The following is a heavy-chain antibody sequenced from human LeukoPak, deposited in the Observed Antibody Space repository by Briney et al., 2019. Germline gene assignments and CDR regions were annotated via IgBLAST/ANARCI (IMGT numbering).Heavy chain of an antibody. V-gene: IGHV4-61*02. CDR1: GGSISSGSYY. CDR3: AGRSSGWISYWYFDL. CDR2: IYTSGST. D-gene: IGHD6-19*01. Sequence: PSETLSLTFTVSGGSISSGSYYWSWIRQPAGKGLEWIGRIYTSGSTNYNPSLKSRVTISVDTSKNQFSLKLSSVTAADTAVYYCAGRSSGWISYWYFDLWGRGTLVTVSS. J-gene: IGHJ2*01.